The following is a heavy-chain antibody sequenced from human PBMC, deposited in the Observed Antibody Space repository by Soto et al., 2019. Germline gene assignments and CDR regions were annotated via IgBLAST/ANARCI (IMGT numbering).Heavy chain of an antibody. CDR3: AHGRSYLFAFDI. V-gene: IGHV2-5*02. CDR1: GFSLSNSGVG. J-gene: IGHJ3*02. CDR2: IYWDDDK. Sequence: QLTLKESGPSLVKPTQTLTMTCTFSGFSLSNSGVGVGWIRQPPGTALEWLALIYWDDDKRYTPSLKSTLTITKDTSNNQVVLTMTNMDPVDTATYYCAHGRSYLFAFDIWGQGTMVTVSS. D-gene: IGHD3-10*01.